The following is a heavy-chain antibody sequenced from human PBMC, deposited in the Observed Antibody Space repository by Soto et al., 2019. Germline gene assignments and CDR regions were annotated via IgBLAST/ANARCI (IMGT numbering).Heavy chain of an antibody. D-gene: IGHD1-26*01. J-gene: IGHJ6*02. Sequence: EVRLLESGGGLVQPGGSLRLSCAASGFPFSTPAMNWVRQAPGKGLEWVSLISGSSDVAYYAESVKGRFTSSRDNSKNVLYLQMKSLRVEDTAVYYCAKYSGSFPVYNGLSVWGQGTTVIVSS. CDR1: GFPFSTPA. CDR2: ISGSSDVA. V-gene: IGHV3-23*01. CDR3: AKYSGSFPVYNGLSV.